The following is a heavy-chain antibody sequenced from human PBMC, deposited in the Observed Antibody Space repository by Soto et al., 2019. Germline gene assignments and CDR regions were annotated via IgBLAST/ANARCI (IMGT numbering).Heavy chain of an antibody. J-gene: IGHJ4*02. Sequence: PVGSLRLSCAASGFTFDDHAMHWVRQAPGKGLEWVSLISWDGGSTYYADSVKGRFTISRDNSKNSLYLQMNSLRAEDTALYYCAKDMAGRYSSGCPDYWGQGTLVTVSA. CDR1: GFTFDDHA. D-gene: IGHD6-19*01. V-gene: IGHV3-43D*04. CDR3: AKDMAGRYSSGCPDY. CDR2: ISWDGGST.